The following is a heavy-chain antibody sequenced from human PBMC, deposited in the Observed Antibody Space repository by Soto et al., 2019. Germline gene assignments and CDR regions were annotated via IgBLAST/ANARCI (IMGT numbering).Heavy chain of an antibody. CDR1: GGTFSSYA. J-gene: IGHJ6*02. V-gene: IGHV1-69*13. Sequence: ASVKVSCKASGGTFSSYAISWVRQAPGQGLEWMGGIIPIFGTANYAQKFQGRVTITADESTSTAYMELSSLRSEDTAVYYCAVAGTYYYYYGMDVWGQGTTVTVSS. D-gene: IGHD6-19*01. CDR2: IIPIFGTA. CDR3: AVAGTYYYYYGMDV.